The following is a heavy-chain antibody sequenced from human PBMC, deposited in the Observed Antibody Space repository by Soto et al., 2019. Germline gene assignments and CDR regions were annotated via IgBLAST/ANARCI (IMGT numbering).Heavy chain of an antibody. J-gene: IGHJ5*02. CDR2: IYPGDSDT. D-gene: IGHD2-8*02. CDR3: ARGYCTATICDPWFDP. Sequence: GESLNISCQGSGYAFSSYWIAWVRQMPGKGLEWMGIIYPGDSDTRYSPSFQGQVTISVDKSITNAYLQWSSLKASDTAMYYCARGYCTATICDPWFDPWGQGTLVTVSS. CDR1: GYAFSSYW. V-gene: IGHV5-51*01.